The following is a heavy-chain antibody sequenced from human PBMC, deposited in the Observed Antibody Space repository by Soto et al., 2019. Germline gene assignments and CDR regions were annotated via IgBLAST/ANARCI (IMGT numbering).Heavy chain of an antibody. J-gene: IGHJ6*03. V-gene: IGHV3-74*02. CDR2: INSDGSVS. D-gene: IGHD2-15*01. Sequence: EVQLVASGGGLVQPGGSLRLSCAASGFTFSNYWMYWVRQAPGRGLEWVSRINSDGSVSSHADSVKGRLTISRDNVKNTLYLHMDRLRAEDTAVYYCARGDCVGVTCYSLAGSFYYSMDVWGKGTTVSVFS. CDR3: ARGDCVGVTCYSLAGSFYYSMDV. CDR1: GFTFSNYW.